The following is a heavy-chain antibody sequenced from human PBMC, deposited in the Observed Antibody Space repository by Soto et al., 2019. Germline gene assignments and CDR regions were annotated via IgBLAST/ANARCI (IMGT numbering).Heavy chain of an antibody. CDR1: GFTFSSYA. CDR2: ISYDGSNK. J-gene: IGHJ6*02. V-gene: IGHV3-30-3*01. CDR3: ARDRGSRNFHYYYYGMDV. Sequence: GGSLRLSCAASGFTFSSYAMHWVRQAPGKGLEWVAVISYDGSNKYYADSVKGRFTISRDNSKNTLYLQMNSLRAEDTAVYYCARDRGSRNFHYYYYGMDVWGQGTTVTVSS. D-gene: IGHD6-13*01.